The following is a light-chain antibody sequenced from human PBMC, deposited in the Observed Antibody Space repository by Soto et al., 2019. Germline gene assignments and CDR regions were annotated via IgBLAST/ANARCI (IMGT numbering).Light chain of an antibody. CDR1: QTISRS. CDR3: QQSFSIPFT. Sequence: DIQMTQSPASLSASLGDKVTIACRTSQTISRSLNWYHHRPGKAPRLLVYAATTLQSGVPSRFSGSGSGTDFNLTISSIQPEDFATHYCQQSFSIPFTFGPGTKVDIK. J-gene: IGKJ3*01. CDR2: AAT. V-gene: IGKV1-39*01.